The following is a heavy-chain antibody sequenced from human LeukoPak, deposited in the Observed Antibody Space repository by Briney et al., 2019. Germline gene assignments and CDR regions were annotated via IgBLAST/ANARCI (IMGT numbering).Heavy chain of an antibody. J-gene: IGHJ4*02. V-gene: IGHV3-7*01. CDR2: IRYDGTVK. CDR1: GLNFRTSW. D-gene: IGHD6-13*01. CDR3: ARDPDSSSFDY. Sequence: PGGSLRHSCTASGLNFRTSWMSWVRQSPGKGLEFLANIRYDGTVKNYMDSVKGRLTISRDNPKSSLYLQMDSLRADDTAVYYWARDPDSSSFDYWGQGVLVTVSS.